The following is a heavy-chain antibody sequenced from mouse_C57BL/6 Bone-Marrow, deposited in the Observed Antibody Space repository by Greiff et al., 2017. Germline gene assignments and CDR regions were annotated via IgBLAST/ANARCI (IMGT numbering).Heavy chain of an antibody. CDR2: IDPENGDT. J-gene: IGHJ3*01. Sequence: VQLKESGAELVRPGASVKLSCTASGFNIKDDYMHWVKQRPEQGLEWIGWIDPENGDTEDASKFQGKATITADTSSNTAYLQLSSLTSEDTAVYYCTRDGVTTTRFAYWGQGTLVTVSA. CDR1: GFNIKDDY. CDR3: TRDGVTTTRFAY. D-gene: IGHD2-2*01. V-gene: IGHV14-4*01.